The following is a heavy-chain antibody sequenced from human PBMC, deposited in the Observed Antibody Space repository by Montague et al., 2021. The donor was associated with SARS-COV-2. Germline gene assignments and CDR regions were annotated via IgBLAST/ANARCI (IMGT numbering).Heavy chain of an antibody. V-gene: IGHV4-39*01. CDR2: INNRGNT. Sequence: SETLSLTCTVSGDSISSNSYYWGWIRQPPGKGLEWIGSINNRGNTYNNPSLRSRVSISVDMSKNQFSLNVRSVTAADTGLFYCVRVTHPRSAWPYYMDVWGKGTTVTV. D-gene: IGHD4-11*01. J-gene: IGHJ6*03. CDR3: VRVTHPRSAWPYYMDV. CDR1: GDSISSNSYY.